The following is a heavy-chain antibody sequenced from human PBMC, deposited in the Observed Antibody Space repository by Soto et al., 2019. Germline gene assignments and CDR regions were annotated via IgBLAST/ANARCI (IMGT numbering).Heavy chain of an antibody. V-gene: IGHV3-23*01. J-gene: IGHJ4*02. CDR2: ISGGSGTT. Sequence: EVQLLESGGGLVQPGGSLRLSCAASGFTFSSYAMSWVRQAPGKGLEWVTAISGGSGTTYYADSVKGRFTISRDNSKNSLYMQMYSLRAEDTAVYYCAGVGRGVVVAAVMYWGQGTLVTVSS. D-gene: IGHD2-2*01. CDR1: GFTFSSYA. CDR3: AGVGRGVVVAAVMY.